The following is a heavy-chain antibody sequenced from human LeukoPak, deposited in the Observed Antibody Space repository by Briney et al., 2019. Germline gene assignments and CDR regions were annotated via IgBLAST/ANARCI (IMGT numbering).Heavy chain of an antibody. J-gene: IGHJ3*02. CDR1: GYSFTSYW. CDR3: ARPQTRRYCSSTSCSLDAFDI. D-gene: IGHD2-2*01. V-gene: IGHV5-51*01. Sequence: GESLKISCKGSGYSFTSYWIGWVRQMPGKGLERMGITYPGDSDTRYSPSFQGQVTISADKSISTAYLQWSSLKASDTAMYYCARPQTRRYCSSTSCSLDAFDIWGQGTMVTVSS. CDR2: TYPGDSDT.